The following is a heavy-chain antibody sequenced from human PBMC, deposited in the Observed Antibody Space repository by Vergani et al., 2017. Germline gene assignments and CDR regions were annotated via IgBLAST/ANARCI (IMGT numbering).Heavy chain of an antibody. CDR3: AKDPAFDSSGYFQH. CDR1: GFTFSSYA. D-gene: IGHD3-9*01. V-gene: IGHV3-23*04. CDR2: ISGSGGST. Sequence: VQLVESGGGVVQPGRSLRLSCAASGFTFSSYAMSWVRQAPGKGLEWVSAISGSGGSTYYADSVKGRFTVSRDNSKNTLYLQMNSLRAEDTAVYYCAKDPAFDSSGYFQHWGQGTLVTVSS. J-gene: IGHJ1*01.